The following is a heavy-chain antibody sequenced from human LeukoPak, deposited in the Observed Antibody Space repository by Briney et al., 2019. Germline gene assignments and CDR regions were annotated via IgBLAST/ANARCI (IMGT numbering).Heavy chain of an antibody. CDR1: GFTFSSYS. J-gene: IGHJ5*02. CDR2: INSDGINT. CDR3: ARDLGQYYDTSDNWFDP. V-gene: IGHV3-74*01. D-gene: IGHD3-22*01. Sequence: GGSLRLSCTASGFTFSSYSMNWVRQAPGKGLVWVSRINSDGINTSYADSVKGRFTISRDNAKNTLNLQMNSLRAEDTAVYYCARDLGQYYDTSDNWFDPWGQGTLVTVSS.